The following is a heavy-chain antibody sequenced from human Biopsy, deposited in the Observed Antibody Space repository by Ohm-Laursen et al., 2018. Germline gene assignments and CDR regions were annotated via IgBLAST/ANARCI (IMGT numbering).Heavy chain of an antibody. Sequence: ASVKVSCKASGGTFINYAISWARQAPGQGLEWMGWISAYNGHTKFARKFQDRVTMTTDTSTTTAYMDLRSLRSDDTAVYYCARDPHGEGRDYGSYFDYWGQGTLVTVSS. CDR2: ISAYNGHT. CDR3: ARDPHGEGRDYGSYFDY. V-gene: IGHV1-18*01. D-gene: IGHD4-17*01. J-gene: IGHJ4*02. CDR1: GGTFINYA.